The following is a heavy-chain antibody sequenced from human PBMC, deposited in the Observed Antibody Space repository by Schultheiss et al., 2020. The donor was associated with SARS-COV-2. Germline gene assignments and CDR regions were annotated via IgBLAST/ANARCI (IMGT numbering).Heavy chain of an antibody. CDR3: ARGRVFGVYYGMDV. CDR2: INHSGST. J-gene: IGHJ6*02. V-gene: IGHV4-34*01. D-gene: IGHD3-3*01. CDR1: GGSFSGYY. Sequence: SETLSLTCAVYGGSFSGYYWSWIRQPPGKGLEWIGEINHSGSTNYNPSLKSRVTISVDTSKNQFSLKLSSVTAADTAVYYCARGRVFGVYYGMDVWGQGTTVTVSS.